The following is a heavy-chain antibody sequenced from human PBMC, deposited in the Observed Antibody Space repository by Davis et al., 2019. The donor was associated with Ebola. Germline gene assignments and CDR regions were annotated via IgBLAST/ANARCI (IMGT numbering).Heavy chain of an antibody. V-gene: IGHV3-48*02. J-gene: IGHJ4*02. Sequence: GESLKISCAASGFTFSSYSMNWVRQAPGKGLEWVSYISSSSSTIYYADSVKGRFTISRDNAKNSLYLQMNSLRDEDTAVYYCARATNDYSNYIGYWGQGTLVTVSS. CDR3: ARATNDYSNYIGY. CDR1: GFTFSSYS. D-gene: IGHD4-11*01. CDR2: ISSSSSTI.